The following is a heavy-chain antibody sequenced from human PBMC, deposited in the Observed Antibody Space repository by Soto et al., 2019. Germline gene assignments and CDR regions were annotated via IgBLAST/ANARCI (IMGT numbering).Heavy chain of an antibody. CDR1: GFTFSSYA. V-gene: IGHV3-23*01. CDR3: TRVWHGSGSYYPSYDAFDI. J-gene: IGHJ3*02. D-gene: IGHD3-10*01. Sequence: WVSLRLSCAASGFTFSSYAMSWVRQAPGKGLEWVSAISGSGDNTYYADSVKGRFTISRDNSKNTLYLQMNSLKTEDTAVYYCTRVWHGSGSYYPSYDAFDIWGQGTMVTVS. CDR2: ISGSGDNT.